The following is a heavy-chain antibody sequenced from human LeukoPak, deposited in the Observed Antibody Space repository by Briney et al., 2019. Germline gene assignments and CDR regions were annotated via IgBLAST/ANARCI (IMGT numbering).Heavy chain of an antibody. CDR3: ASWSHYYMDV. V-gene: IGHV3-64*01. Sequence: PGGSLRLSCAASGFTFSSYAMHWVRQAPGKGLEYVSAISSNGGSTYYANSVKGRFTISRDNSKNSLYLQMNSLRAEDTAVYYCASWSHYYMDVWGKGTTVTVSS. CDR1: GFTFSSYA. J-gene: IGHJ6*03. CDR2: ISSNGGST.